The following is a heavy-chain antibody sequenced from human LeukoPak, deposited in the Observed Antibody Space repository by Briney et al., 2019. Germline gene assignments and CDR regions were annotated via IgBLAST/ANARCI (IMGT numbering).Heavy chain of an antibody. CDR3: AKCQLGGTILTGIDY. D-gene: IGHD3-9*01. CDR1: GFTFDDYA. V-gene: IGHV3-9*01. Sequence: GRSLRLSCAASGFTFDDYAMHWVRQAPGKGLEWVSGISWNSGSIGYADSVKGRFTISRDNSKNTLYLQMNSLRAEDTAIYYCAKCQLGGTILTGIDYWGQGTLVTVSS. CDR2: ISWNSGSI. J-gene: IGHJ4*02.